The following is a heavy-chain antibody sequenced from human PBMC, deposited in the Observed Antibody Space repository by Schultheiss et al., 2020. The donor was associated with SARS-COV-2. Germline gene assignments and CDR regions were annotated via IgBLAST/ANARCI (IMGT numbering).Heavy chain of an antibody. D-gene: IGHD6-13*01. Sequence: TLSLTCTVSGGSISSGGYYWSWIRQHPGKGLEWIGYIYYSGSTYYNPSLKSRVTISVDTSKNQFSLKLSSVTAADTAVYYCARDAAAGNFYWGQGTLVTVSS. V-gene: IGHV4-31*03. CDR3: ARDAAAGNFY. CDR1: GGSISSGGYY. CDR2: IYYSGST. J-gene: IGHJ4*02.